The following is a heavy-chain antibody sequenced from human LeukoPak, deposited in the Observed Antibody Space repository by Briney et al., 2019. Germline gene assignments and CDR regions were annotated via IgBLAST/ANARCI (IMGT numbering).Heavy chain of an antibody. CDR1: GSPFPNYD. D-gene: IGHD7-27*01. V-gene: IGHV1-8*03. Sequence: ASVEVSCQASGSPFPNYDINWVRPATGQGLEGMGWMNPNSGNTGYAQKFQGRVTITRNTSISTAYMELSSLRSEDTAVYYCARGLGTGDGDAFDIWGQGTMVTVSS. CDR2: MNPNSGNT. CDR3: ARGLGTGDGDAFDI. J-gene: IGHJ3*02.